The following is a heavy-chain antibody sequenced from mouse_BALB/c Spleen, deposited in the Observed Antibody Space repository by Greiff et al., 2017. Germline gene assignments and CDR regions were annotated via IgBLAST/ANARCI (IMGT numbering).Heavy chain of an antibody. CDR2: ISSGSSTI. D-gene: IGHD2-4*01. V-gene: IGHV5-17*02. CDR3: ARGGVYYDYEFAY. J-gene: IGHJ3*01. CDR1: GFTFSSFG. Sequence: EVKLVESGGGLVQPGGSRKLSCAASGFTFSSFGMHWVRQAPEKGLEWVAYISSGSSTIYYADTVKGRFTISRDNPKNTLFLQMTSLKSEDTAMYYCARGGVYYDYEFAYWGQGTLVTVSA.